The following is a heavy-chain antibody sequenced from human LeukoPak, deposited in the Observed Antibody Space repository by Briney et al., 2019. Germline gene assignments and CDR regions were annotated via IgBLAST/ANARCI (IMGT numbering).Heavy chain of an antibody. V-gene: IGHV3-23*01. D-gene: IGHD1-26*01. J-gene: IGHJ4*02. CDR1: GFTFSSYA. CDR2: ISGSGGST. Sequence: GGSLRLPCAASGFTFSSYAMSCVRQARGKGLECVSAISGSGGSTYYADSAKGRFTISRDNSKNTLYLQMTSLRAEATAVYYCAKALPTWELLPFERWGQGTLVTVSS. CDR3: AKALPTWELLPFER.